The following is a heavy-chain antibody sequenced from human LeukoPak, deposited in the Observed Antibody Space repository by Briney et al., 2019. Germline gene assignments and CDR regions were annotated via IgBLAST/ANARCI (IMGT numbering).Heavy chain of an antibody. D-gene: IGHD5-12*01. CDR3: ARTRRYSGYDLEY. Sequence: PGGSLRLSCAASGFTFSSYSMNWVRQAPGKGLEWVSSISSSSSYIYYADSVKGRFTISRDNAKNTLYLQMNSLRAEDTAMYYCARTRRYSGYDLEYWGQGTLVTVSS. V-gene: IGHV3-21*01. J-gene: IGHJ4*02. CDR2: ISSSSSYI. CDR1: GFTFSSYS.